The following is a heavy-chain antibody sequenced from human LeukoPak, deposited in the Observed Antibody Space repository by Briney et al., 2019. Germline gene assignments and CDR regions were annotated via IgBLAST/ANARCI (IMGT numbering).Heavy chain of an antibody. CDR2: FRSSRGTI. D-gene: IGHD1-26*01. J-gene: IGHJ3*02. V-gene: IGHV3-48*03. CDR1: GFSISTYE. Sequence: GGSLRLSCAASGFSISTYEMNWVRQAPGKGLEWVSYFRSSRGTIYYADSVRGRFTVSGDSTKNSLYLQMNSLRADDTAVYYCARGTLLNAFDIWGQGTMVTVSS. CDR3: ARGTLLNAFDI.